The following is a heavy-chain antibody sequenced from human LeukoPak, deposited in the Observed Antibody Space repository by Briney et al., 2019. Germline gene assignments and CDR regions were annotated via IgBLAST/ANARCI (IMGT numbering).Heavy chain of an antibody. CDR1: GFTFSSFA. D-gene: IGHD1-26*01. J-gene: IGHJ4*02. Sequence: GGSLRLSCVASGFTFSSFAMSWVRQAPGKGLEWVSSIGGSGVNTYHADSLKGRFSISRDNSQNTLYLQMGSLRVEDTAIFYCAKVRSATGMTTTYFDYWGQGTLVTVSS. CDR2: IGGSGVNT. CDR3: AKVRSATGMTTTYFDY. V-gene: IGHV3-23*01.